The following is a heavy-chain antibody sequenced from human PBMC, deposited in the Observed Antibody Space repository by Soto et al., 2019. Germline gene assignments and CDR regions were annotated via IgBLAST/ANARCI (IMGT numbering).Heavy chain of an antibody. CDR3: ARGRGVLKYCGGDCYRSGAFDI. CDR2: MNPNSGNT. Sequence: GASVKVSCKASGYTFTSYDINWVRQATGQGLEWMGWMNPNSGNTGYAQKFQGRVTMTRNTSISTAYMELSSLRSEDTAVYYCARGRGVLKYCGGDCYRSGAFDIWGQGTMVTVSS. D-gene: IGHD2-21*01. V-gene: IGHV1-8*01. CDR1: GYTFTSYD. J-gene: IGHJ3*02.